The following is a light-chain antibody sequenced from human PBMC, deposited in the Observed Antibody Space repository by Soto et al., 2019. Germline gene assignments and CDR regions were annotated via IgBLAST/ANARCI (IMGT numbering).Light chain of an antibody. CDR1: SSDIGGYNY. CDR2: EVS. J-gene: IGLJ1*01. CDR3: SSYTNINTRACV. Sequence: QSVLTQPASVSASPGQSITISCTGTSSDIGGYNYVSWYQHHPGKAPKVMIYEVSNRPSGVSNRFSGSKSGNTASLTISGLQAEDEADYYCSSYTNINTRACVFGTGTKVTVL. V-gene: IGLV2-14*01.